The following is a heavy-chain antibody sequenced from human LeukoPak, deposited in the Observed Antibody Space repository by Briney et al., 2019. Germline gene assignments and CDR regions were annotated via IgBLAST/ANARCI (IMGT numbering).Heavy chain of an antibody. CDR3: EGMRSLKWELRV. Sequence: GGSLRLSCAASGFTFSSYAMSWVRQAPGKGLEWVSDIRDSGGSTYYADSVKGRFTISRDNSKNTLYLQMNSLRAEDTAVYYCEGMRSLKWELRVWGQGKMVTVSS. J-gene: IGHJ3*01. CDR1: GFTFSSYA. CDR2: IRDSGGST. D-gene: IGHD1-26*01. V-gene: IGHV3-23*01.